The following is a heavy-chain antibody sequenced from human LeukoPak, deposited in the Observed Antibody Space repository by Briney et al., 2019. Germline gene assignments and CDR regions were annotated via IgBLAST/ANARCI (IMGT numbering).Heavy chain of an antibody. V-gene: IGHV4-39*07. J-gene: IGHJ4*02. CDR1: GDSSSNSLYY. CDR2: IDYSGST. Sequence: PSETLSLTCTVSGDSSSNSLYYWGWVRQPPGKGLEWIGTIDYSGSTYYNPSLKSRATISIDTSKNQFSLTLSPVTAADTAIYNCAREYTLYISGWFIDYWGQGTLVTVSS. CDR3: AREYTLYISGWFIDY. D-gene: IGHD6-19*01.